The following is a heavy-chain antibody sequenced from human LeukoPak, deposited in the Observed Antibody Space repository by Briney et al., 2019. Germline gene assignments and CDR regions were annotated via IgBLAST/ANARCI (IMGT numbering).Heavy chain of an antibody. V-gene: IGHV3-9*01. D-gene: IGHD6-13*01. CDR1: GFTFDDYA. CDR3: AKDSAAGTFDY. J-gene: IGHJ4*02. Sequence: GGSLRLSCAASGFTFDDYAMHWVRQAPGKGLEWVSGISWNSGSIGYADSVKGRFTISRDNAKNSLYLQMNNLRAEDTALYYCAKDSAAGTFDYWGQGTLVTVSS. CDR2: ISWNSGSI.